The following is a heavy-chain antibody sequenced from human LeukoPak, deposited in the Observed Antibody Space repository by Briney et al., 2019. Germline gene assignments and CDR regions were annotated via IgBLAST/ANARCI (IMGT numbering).Heavy chain of an antibody. V-gene: IGHV1-58*01. CDR3: AADESVGATSYGMDV. CDR2: IVVGSGNT. CDR1: GFTFTSSA. D-gene: IGHD1-26*01. J-gene: IGHJ6*02. Sequence: SVKVSCKDSGFTFTSSAVQWVRQARGQRLEWIGWIVVGSGNTNYAQKFQERVTITRDMSTSTAYMELSSLRSEDTAVYYCAADESVGATSYGMDVWGQGTTVTVSS.